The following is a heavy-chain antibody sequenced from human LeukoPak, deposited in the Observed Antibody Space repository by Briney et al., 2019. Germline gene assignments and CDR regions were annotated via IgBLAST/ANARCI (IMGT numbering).Heavy chain of an antibody. D-gene: IGHD5-18*01. CDR2: INHSGST. Sequence: PSETLSLTCAVYGGSFSGYYWSWIRQPPGKGLEWIGEINHSGSTNYNPSLKSRVTISVDTSKNQFSLKLSSVTAADTAVYYCARLNSDIARSYYYYMDVWGKGTTVTISS. V-gene: IGHV4-34*01. J-gene: IGHJ6*03. CDR3: ARLNSDIARSYYYYMDV. CDR1: GGSFSGYY.